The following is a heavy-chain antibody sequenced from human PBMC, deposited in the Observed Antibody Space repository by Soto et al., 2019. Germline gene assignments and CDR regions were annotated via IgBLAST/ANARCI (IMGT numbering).Heavy chain of an antibody. D-gene: IGHD6-19*01. V-gene: IGHV3-30*18. J-gene: IGHJ4*02. CDR1: GFTFSSYG. Sequence: QVQLVESGGGVVQPGRSLRLSCAASGFTFSSYGMHWVRQAPGKGLEWVAVISYDGSNKYYADSVKGRFTISRDNSKNTLYLQMNSLRADDTAVYYCAKDLCKGDSSGGLDYWGQGTLVTVSS. CDR3: AKDLCKGDSSGGLDY. CDR2: ISYDGSNK.